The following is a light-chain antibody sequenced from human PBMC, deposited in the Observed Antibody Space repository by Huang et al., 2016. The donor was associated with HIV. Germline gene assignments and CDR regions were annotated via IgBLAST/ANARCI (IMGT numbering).Light chain of an antibody. CDR2: AAS. V-gene: IGKV1-9*01. J-gene: IGKJ4*01. Sequence: IQLTQSPSSLSASVGDRVTITCRASQGISSYLAWYQQKPGKAPKSLISAASTLQSGVPSRFSGRGSGTDFTLTISSLQPEDFATYYCQQLNSYPLTCGGGTKVEIK. CDR3: QQLNSYPLT. CDR1: QGISSY.